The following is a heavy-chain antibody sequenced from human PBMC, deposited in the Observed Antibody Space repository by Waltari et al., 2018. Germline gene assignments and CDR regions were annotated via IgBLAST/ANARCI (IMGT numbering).Heavy chain of an antibody. V-gene: IGHV4-30-4*08. CDR3: ATVAYGHRGLDY. D-gene: IGHD4-17*01. Sequence: QVQLQESGPGLVKPSQTLSLTCTVSSGSISSADYYWSWIRQPPGRDLEWIGFIYYSGTPYYNPSLKSRITISIDTSKNHFSLKLNSVTDADTAVYYWATVAYGHRGLDYWGQGTLVTVSS. J-gene: IGHJ4*02. CDR1: SGSISSADYY. CDR2: IYYSGTP.